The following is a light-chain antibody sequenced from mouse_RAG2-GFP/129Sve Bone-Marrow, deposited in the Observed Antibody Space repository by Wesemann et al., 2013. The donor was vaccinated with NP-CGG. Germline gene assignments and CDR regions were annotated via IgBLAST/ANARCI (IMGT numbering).Light chain of an antibody. CDR2: WAS. V-gene: IGKV6-25*01. CDR3: QNDFT. CDR1: QDVSTA. J-gene: IGKJ5*01. Sequence: DIVMTQSHKFMSTSVGDRVSITCKASQDVSTAVAWYQQKPGQSPKLLIYWASTRHTGVPDRFTGSGSGTDYTLTISSVQAEDLAVYYCQNDFTFGAGTKLELK.